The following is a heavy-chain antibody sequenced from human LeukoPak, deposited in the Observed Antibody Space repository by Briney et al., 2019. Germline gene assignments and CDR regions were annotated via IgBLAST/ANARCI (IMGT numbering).Heavy chain of an antibody. CDR1: GFTFSRYY. J-gene: IGHJ6*02. CDR3: AKIVVPAAFYFYGMDV. V-gene: IGHV3-23*01. Sequence: GGSLRLSCAASGFTFSRYYMAWVRQTPGKGVEWVSGISGNGLKTFYADSVKGRFTISRDNSKKTVDLEMNNLRVEDSAIFYCAKIVVPAAFYFYGMDVSGPGTTVTVSS. D-gene: IGHD2-2*01. CDR2: ISGNGLKT.